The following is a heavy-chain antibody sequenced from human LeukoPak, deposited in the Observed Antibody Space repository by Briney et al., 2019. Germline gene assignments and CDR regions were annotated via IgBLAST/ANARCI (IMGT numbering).Heavy chain of an antibody. CDR1: GFTFSSYE. D-gene: IGHD3-10*02. V-gene: IGHV3-48*03. CDR3: AELGITMVGVV. CDR2: ISSSGSTI. Sequence: GGSLRLSCAASGFTFSSYEMNWVRQAPGQGLEWVSYISSSGSTIYYADSVKGRFTISRDNAKNSLYLQMNSLRAEDTAVYYCAELGITMVGVVWGKGTTVTISS. J-gene: IGHJ6*04.